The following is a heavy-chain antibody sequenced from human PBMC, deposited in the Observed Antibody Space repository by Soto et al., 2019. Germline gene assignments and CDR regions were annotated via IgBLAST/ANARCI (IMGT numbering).Heavy chain of an antibody. D-gene: IGHD1-1*01. V-gene: IGHV3-23*01. J-gene: IGHJ4*02. Sequence: EVQLLESGGALVQPGGSLRLSCAGSGFTFSTYAMTWVRQAPGKGLEWVSAISGSGGSKFYADSVKGRFTVSRDNSKNGLELQMTSVRAKDTDVYYWAFLNWNGRDLLDYWGQGTLVTVSS. CDR2: ISGSGGSK. CDR3: AFLNWNGRDLLDY. CDR1: GFTFSTYA.